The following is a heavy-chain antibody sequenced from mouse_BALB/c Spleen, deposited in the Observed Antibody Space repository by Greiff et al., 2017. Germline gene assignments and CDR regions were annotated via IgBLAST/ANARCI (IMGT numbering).Heavy chain of an antibody. D-gene: IGHD2-2*01. V-gene: IGHV5-12-2*01. CDR3: ARRGYGYDSYYFDY. CDR2: ISNGGGST. Sequence: EVKLMESGGGLVQPGGSLKLSCAASGFTFSSYTMSWVRQTPEKRLEWVAYISNGGGSTYYPDTVKGRFTISRDNAKNTLYLQMSSLKSEDTAMYYCARRGYGYDSYYFDYWGQGTTLTVSS. J-gene: IGHJ2*01. CDR1: GFTFSSYT.